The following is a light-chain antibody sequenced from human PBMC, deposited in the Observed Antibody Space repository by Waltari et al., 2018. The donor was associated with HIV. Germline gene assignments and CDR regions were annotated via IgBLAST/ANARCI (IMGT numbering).Light chain of an antibody. J-gene: IGLJ3*02. CDR2: EVT. CDR3: SSYGDSLRVL. Sequence: QSALTQPPSASGSLGQSVTLYCPRSSSAIGAYVSVSWFQQHPRSAPKLLLYEVTRRPSTVSDRFSGSRSGSTAFLTVAGLQPDDEATYFCSSYGDSLRVLFGGGTNVTVL. V-gene: IGLV2-8*01. CDR1: SSAIGAYVS.